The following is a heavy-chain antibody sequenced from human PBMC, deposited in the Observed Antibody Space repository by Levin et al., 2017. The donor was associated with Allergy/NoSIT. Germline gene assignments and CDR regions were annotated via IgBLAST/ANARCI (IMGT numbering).Heavy chain of an antibody. D-gene: IGHD3-22*01. V-gene: IGHV3-23*01. CDR2: ITGSGGNK. Sequence: PGGSLRLSCADSGFIFNHYAMSWVRQAPGKGLEWVSGITGSGGNKYYAESVKGRFTISRDNSKSILYLQMNSLRAEDTAVYYCARHLPRSNYSDNSQRYWGQGTLVTVSS. CDR3: ARHLPRSNYSDNSQRY. J-gene: IGHJ4*02. CDR1: GFIFNHYA.